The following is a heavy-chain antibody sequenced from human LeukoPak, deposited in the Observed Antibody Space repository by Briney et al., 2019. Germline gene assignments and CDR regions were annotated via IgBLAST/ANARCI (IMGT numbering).Heavy chain of an antibody. CDR1: GFTFSGFR. V-gene: IGHV3-7*03. CDR3: ARGGFLDF. Sequence: EGSLRLSCVVSGFTFSGFRMTWVRQAPGKGLEWVADIKQDGSDEYYVDSVKGRFTISRDNAKSSLYLQMNSLTAEDTAVYYCARGGFLDFWGQGTLVTVSS. D-gene: IGHD2/OR15-2a*01. J-gene: IGHJ4*02. CDR2: IKQDGSDE.